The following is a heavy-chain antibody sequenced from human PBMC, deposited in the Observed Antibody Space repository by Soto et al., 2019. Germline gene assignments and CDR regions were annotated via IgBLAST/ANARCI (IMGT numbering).Heavy chain of an antibody. D-gene: IGHD3-10*01. J-gene: IGHJ5*02. Sequence: QVQLQESGPGLVKPSETLSLTCTVSGGSISSYYWSWIRQPPGKGLEWIGNIYYSGSTNYNPSLKTRFPITVEKHNNQSCLKLSSETPADTAMYNWARTPITMVRGVINWFDPWGEGTLVTVS. CDR1: GGSISSYY. V-gene: IGHV4-59*08. CDR3: ARTPITMVRGVINWFDP. CDR2: IYYSGST.